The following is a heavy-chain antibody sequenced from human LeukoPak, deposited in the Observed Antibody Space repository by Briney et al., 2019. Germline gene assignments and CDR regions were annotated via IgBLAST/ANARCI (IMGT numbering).Heavy chain of an antibody. CDR2: ISAYNGNT. J-gene: IGHJ5*02. CDR1: GYTFTSYG. V-gene: IGHV1-18*01. Sequence: GASVKVSCKASGYTFTSYGISWVRQAPGQGLEWMGWISAYNGNTNYAQKLQGRVTMTTDTSTSTAYMELRGLRSDDTAVYYCARDGTIFGVVIGNWFDPWGQGTLVTVSS. D-gene: IGHD3-3*01. CDR3: ARDGTIFGVVIGNWFDP.